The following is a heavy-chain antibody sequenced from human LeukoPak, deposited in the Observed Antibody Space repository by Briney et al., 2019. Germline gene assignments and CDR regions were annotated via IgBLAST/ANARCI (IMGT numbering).Heavy chain of an antibody. Sequence: ASVKVSCKASGYTFSGYYMHWVRQAPGQGLEWMGWINPNSGGTKYAQKFQGRVTMTRDTSISTAYMELSRLRSDDTAVYYCARHGSHNCHARRYYNGMDVWGQGTTVTVSS. D-gene: IGHD2-2*01. CDR3: ARHGSHNCHARRYYNGMDV. CDR1: GYTFSGYY. J-gene: IGHJ6*02. CDR2: INPNSGGT. V-gene: IGHV1-2*02.